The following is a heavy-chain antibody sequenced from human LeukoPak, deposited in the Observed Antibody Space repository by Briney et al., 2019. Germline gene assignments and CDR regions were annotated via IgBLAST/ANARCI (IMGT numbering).Heavy chain of an antibody. Sequence: GGSLRLSYAASGFTFSSYGMHWVRQAPGKGLEWVAVIWYDGSNKYYADSVKGRFTISRDNSKNTLYLQMNSLRAENTAVYYCARLFTYYDILTGYSLDYWGQGTLVTVSS. V-gene: IGHV3-30*19. CDR2: IWYDGSNK. CDR3: ARLFTYYDILTGYSLDY. D-gene: IGHD3-9*01. J-gene: IGHJ4*02. CDR1: GFTFSSYG.